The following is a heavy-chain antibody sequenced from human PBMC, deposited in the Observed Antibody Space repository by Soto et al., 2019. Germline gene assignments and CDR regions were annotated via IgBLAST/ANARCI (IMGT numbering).Heavy chain of an antibody. CDR3: AKDRQQLVPYYFDY. D-gene: IGHD6-13*01. J-gene: IGHJ4*02. CDR2: ISYDGSNK. CDR1: GFPFSSYG. V-gene: IGHV3-30*18. Sequence: GGSLRLSCAASGFPFSSYGMHWVRQAPGKGLEWVAVISYDGSNKYYTDSVKGRFTISRDNSKNTLYLQMNSLRAEDTAVYYCAKDRQQLVPYYFDYWGQGTLVTVSS.